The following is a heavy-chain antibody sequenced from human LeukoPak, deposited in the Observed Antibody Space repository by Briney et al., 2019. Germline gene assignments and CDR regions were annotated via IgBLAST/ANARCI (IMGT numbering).Heavy chain of an antibody. CDR3: ARGGYRFGSYYFDY. CDR1: NGSISRYY. D-gene: IGHD5-18*01. J-gene: IGHJ4*02. Sequence: SETLSLTCTVSNGSISRYYWSWIRQPAVRVLEWIGRIYTSASTNYNPSLKSRVTMSVDTSKNQISLKLSSVSAADTAMYYCARGGYRFGSYYFDYWGQGTPVTVTS. V-gene: IGHV4-4*07. CDR2: IYTSAST.